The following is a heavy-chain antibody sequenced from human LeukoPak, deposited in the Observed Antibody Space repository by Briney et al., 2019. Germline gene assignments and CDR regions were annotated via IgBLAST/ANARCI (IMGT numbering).Heavy chain of an antibody. CDR3: ARGGSYYYDSSGYYSGYYFDY. J-gene: IGHJ4*02. D-gene: IGHD3-22*01. Sequence: GGSLRLSCAASGLTFSSYSMNWVRQAPGKGLEWVSSISSSSSYIYYADSVKGRFTISRDNAKNSLYLQMNSLRAEDTAVYYCARGGSYYYDSSGYYSGYYFDYWGQGTLVTVSS. CDR2: ISSSSSYI. V-gene: IGHV3-21*01. CDR1: GLTFSSYS.